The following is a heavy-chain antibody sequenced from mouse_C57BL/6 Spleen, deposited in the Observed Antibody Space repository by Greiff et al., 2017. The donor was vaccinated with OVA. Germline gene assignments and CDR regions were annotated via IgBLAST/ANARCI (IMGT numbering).Heavy chain of an antibody. J-gene: IGHJ1*03. D-gene: IGHD2-4*01. CDR2: IYPSDSET. Sequence: QVQLQQPGAELVRPGSSVKLSCKASGYTFTSYWMDWVKQRPGQGLEWIGNIYPSDSETHYNQKFKDKATLTVDKSSSTAYMQLSSLTSEDSAVYYCARGDYEYFDVWGTGTTVTVSS. CDR1: GYTFTSYW. CDR3: ARGDYEYFDV. V-gene: IGHV1-61*01.